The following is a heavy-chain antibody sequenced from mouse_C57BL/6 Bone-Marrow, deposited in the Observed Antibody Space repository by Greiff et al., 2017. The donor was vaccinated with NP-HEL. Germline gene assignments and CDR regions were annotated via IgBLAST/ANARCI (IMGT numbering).Heavy chain of an antibody. CDR3: VREGYYGSSYGFAY. CDR1: GYTFTSYW. Sequence: QVQLQQPGAELVMPGASVKLSCKASGYTFTSYWMHWVKQRPGQGLEWIGEIDPSDSYTNYNQKFKGKSTLTVDKSSSTAYMQLSSLTSEDSAVYYCVREGYYGSSYGFAYWGQGTLVTVSA. CDR2: IDPSDSYT. J-gene: IGHJ3*01. D-gene: IGHD1-1*01. V-gene: IGHV1-69*01.